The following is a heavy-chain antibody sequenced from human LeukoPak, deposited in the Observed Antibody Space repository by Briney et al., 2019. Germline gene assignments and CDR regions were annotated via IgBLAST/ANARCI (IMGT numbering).Heavy chain of an antibody. CDR3: ARARTFPVGCGFDA. Sequence: GSLRLPCAASAFTFSSVWMHCVRQDPGKGLVWVSRISPDGMTTIHAASVKGRFTVSRDNAKNAMYLQMSSVRAEDTAVYYCARARTFPVGCGFDAWGQGTLVTVSS. CDR1: AFTFSSVW. J-gene: IGHJ5*02. CDR2: ISPDGMTT. D-gene: IGHD2-2*01. V-gene: IGHV3-74*01.